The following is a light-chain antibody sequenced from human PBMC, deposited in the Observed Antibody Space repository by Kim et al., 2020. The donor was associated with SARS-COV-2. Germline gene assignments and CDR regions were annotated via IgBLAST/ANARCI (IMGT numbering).Light chain of an antibody. Sequence: RITISCTGSSSNIGAGYDVLWYQQLPGTAPKLLIYVNNIRPSGVPDRFSGSKSGTSASLAITGLQAEDEADYYCQSYDNSLSGWVFGGGTQLTVL. J-gene: IGLJ2*01. CDR3: QSYDNSLSGWV. V-gene: IGLV1-40*01. CDR2: VNN. CDR1: SSNIGAGYD.